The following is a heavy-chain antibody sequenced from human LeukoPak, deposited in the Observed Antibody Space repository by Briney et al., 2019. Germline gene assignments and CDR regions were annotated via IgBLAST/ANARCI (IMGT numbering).Heavy chain of an antibody. D-gene: IGHD3-3*01. CDR3: AKDSFPKITIFGVVTPDYYYYMDV. CDR1: GFTFDDYA. CDR2: ISGDGGST. J-gene: IGHJ6*03. V-gene: IGHV3-43D*03. Sequence: GGSLRLSCAASGFTFDDYAMHWVRQAPGKGLEWVSLISGDGGSTYYADSVKGRFTISRDNSKNSLYLQMNSLRAEDTALYYCAKDSFPKITIFGVVTPDYYYYMDVWGKGTTVTVSS.